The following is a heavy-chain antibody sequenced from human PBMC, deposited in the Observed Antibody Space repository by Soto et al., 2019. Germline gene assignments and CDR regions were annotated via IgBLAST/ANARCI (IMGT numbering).Heavy chain of an antibody. J-gene: IGHJ4*02. CDR2: ISGSGGST. D-gene: IGHD5-18*01. CDR3: AKGVNRGYSYGYGFFDY. V-gene: IGHV3-23*01. Sequence: LRVSCAASGFTFSSYAMSWVRQAPGKGLEWVSAISGSGGSTYYADSVKGRFTISRDNSKNTLYLQMNSLRAEDTAVYYCAKGVNRGYSYGYGFFDYWGQGTLVTVSS. CDR1: GFTFSSYA.